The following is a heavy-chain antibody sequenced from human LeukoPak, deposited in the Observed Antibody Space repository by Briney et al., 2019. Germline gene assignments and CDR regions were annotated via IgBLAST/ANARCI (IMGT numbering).Heavy chain of an antibody. CDR1: GYTFTSYY. V-gene: IGHV1-2*02. CDR2: IRPNSGDT. CDR3: ATQGDILANRS. D-gene: IGHD2-21*01. J-gene: IGHJ4*02. Sequence: ASVKVSCKASGYTFTSYYMHWVRQAPGQGLEWMGWIRPNSGDTIYAQKFQGRVTMTTDTSISTAYMELSRLRSDDTALYYCATQGDILANRSWGQGTGVIVTS.